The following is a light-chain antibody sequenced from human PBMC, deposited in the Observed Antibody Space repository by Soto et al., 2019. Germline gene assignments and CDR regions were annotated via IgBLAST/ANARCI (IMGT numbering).Light chain of an antibody. CDR3: QQYEAYPLT. CDR2: KAS. CDR1: QSISSW. V-gene: IGKV1-5*03. Sequence: DIQLTQSPSTLSASVGDRVTITCRASQSISSWLAWYQQKPGKAPKLLVYKASSLESGVPSRFSGSGSRTEFTLTISTLQPDDFATYYCQQYEAYPLTFGGGTKVEI. J-gene: IGKJ4*01.